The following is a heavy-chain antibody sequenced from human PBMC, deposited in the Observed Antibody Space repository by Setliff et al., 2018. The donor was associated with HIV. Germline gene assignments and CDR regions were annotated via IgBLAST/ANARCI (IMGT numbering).Heavy chain of an antibody. CDR3: ARYDSSGYYPSNYYYGMDV. Sequence: ASVKVSCKSSGHTFTSYGISWVRQAPGQGLEWMGWISALNGRTNYAQKLQGRVTMTTDTSTSTVYMDLRSLRSDDTAVYYCARYDSSGYYPSNYYYGMDVWGQGTTVTVSS. J-gene: IGHJ6*02. V-gene: IGHV1-18*01. CDR2: ISALNGRT. D-gene: IGHD3-22*01. CDR1: GHTFTSYG.